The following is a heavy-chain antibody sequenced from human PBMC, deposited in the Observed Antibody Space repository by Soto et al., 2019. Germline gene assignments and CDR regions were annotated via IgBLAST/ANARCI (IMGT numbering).Heavy chain of an antibody. J-gene: IGHJ6*02. CDR1: GFTFSNCA. V-gene: IGHV3-30*18. CDR3: AKDNSNQDYPWPIHYYYGMDV. CDR2: ISYDGNSK. Sequence: QVPLVESGGGVVQPGGSLRLSCAASGFTFSNCAMEWVRQAPGKGLEWVAVISYDGNSKHYVDSVKGRFTISRDNSTNTVYLQMNNLRPEDTALYYCAKDNSNQDYPWPIHYYYGMDVWGQGTTVTVSS. D-gene: IGHD3-22*01.